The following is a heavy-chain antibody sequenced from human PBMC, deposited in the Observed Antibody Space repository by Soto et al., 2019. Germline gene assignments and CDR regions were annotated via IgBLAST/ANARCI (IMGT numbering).Heavy chain of an antibody. V-gene: IGHV3-33*01. Sequence: QVQLVESGGGVVQPGRSLRLSCAASGFTFSSYGMHWVRQAPGKGLEWVAVIWYDGSNKYYADSVKGRFTISRDNSKNTLYLQMNSLRAEDTAVYYWARGPDPIDYWGQGTLVTVSS. CDR1: GFTFSSYG. J-gene: IGHJ4*02. CDR3: ARGPDPIDY. CDR2: IWYDGSNK.